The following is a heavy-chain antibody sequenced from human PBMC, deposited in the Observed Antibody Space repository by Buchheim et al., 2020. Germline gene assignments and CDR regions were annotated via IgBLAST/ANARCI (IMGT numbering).Heavy chain of an antibody. CDR3: ARPIAKRSWFDP. CDR1: GFTFSDYY. Sequence: QVQLVESGGGLVKPGGSLRLSCAASGFTFSDYYMSWIRQAPGKGLEWVSYISSSSSYTNYADSGKGRFTISRENAKNSLSLRMNSLGADDTAVYYCARPIAKRSWFDPWGQGTL. V-gene: IGHV3-11*05. D-gene: IGHD6-13*01. CDR2: ISSSSSYT. J-gene: IGHJ5*02.